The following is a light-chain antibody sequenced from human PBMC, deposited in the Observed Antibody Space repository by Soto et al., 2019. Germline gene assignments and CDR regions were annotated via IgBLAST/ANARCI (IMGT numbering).Light chain of an antibody. CDR3: LLYYGGAQPL. CDR2: STS. CDR1: TGAVTSGYY. V-gene: IGLV7-43*01. J-gene: IGLJ2*01. Sequence: QAVVTQEPSLTVSPGGTVTLTCASSTGAVTSGYYPNWFQQKPGQAPRGLIYSTSNKHSWTPARFSGSLLGGKAALTLSGVQPEDEAEYYCLLYYGGAQPLFGGGTKVTVL.